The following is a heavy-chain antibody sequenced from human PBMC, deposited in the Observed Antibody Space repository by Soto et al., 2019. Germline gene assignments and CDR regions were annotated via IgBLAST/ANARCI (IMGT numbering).Heavy chain of an antibody. CDR2: IYHSGST. Sequence: SEALSLTCAVSGGSLSRSNWLSWVRQPPGKGLEWIGEIYHSGSTNYNPSLKSRVTISVDKSKNQFSLKLSSVTAADTAVYYCARGPSLGAIRYWGQGTLVTVSS. CDR3: ARGPSLGAIRY. CDR1: GGSLSRSNW. V-gene: IGHV4-4*02. D-gene: IGHD2-2*02. J-gene: IGHJ4*02.